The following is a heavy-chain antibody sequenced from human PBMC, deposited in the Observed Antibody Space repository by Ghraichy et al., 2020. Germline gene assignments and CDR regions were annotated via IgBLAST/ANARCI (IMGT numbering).Heavy chain of an antibody. CDR2: INHSGST. CDR3: ARSGADYYDSSGYYYYYYGMDV. V-gene: IGHV4-34*01. D-gene: IGHD3-22*01. CDR1: GGSFSGYY. Sequence: ESLNISCAVYGGSFSGYYWSWIRQPPGKGLEWIGEINHSGSTNYNPSLKSRVTISVDTSKNQFSLKLSSVTAADTAVYYCARSGADYYDSSGYYYYYYGMDVWGQGTTVTVSS. J-gene: IGHJ6*02.